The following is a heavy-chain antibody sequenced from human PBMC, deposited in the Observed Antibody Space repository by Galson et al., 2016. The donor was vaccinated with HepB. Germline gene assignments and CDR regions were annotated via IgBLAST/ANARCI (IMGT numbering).Heavy chain of an antibody. D-gene: IGHD3-3*01. Sequence: SLRLSCAASGFTFSDYYMSWIRQAPGKGLEWVSFISSTGSTIYYAEPVKGRFTISRENAKNSLHLQMNSLRAEDTALYYCARGEYDFWSGYYYGMDVWGQGTTVTVSS. CDR2: ISSTGSTI. CDR3: ARGEYDFWSGYYYGMDV. CDR1: GFTFSDYY. J-gene: IGHJ6*02. V-gene: IGHV3-11*01.